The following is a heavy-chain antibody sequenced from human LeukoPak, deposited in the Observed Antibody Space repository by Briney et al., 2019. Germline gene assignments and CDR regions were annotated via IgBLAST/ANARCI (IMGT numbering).Heavy chain of an antibody. CDR3: AREHRSWYANYYYGMDV. Sequence: GGSLRLSCAASGFTSSSYAMSWVRRAPGKGLEWVANIKQDGSEKYYVDSVKGRFTISRDNAKNSLYLQMNSLRAEDTAVYYCAREHRSWYANYYYGMDVWGQGTTVTVSS. CDR2: IKQDGSEK. D-gene: IGHD6-13*01. CDR1: GFTSSSYA. J-gene: IGHJ6*02. V-gene: IGHV3-7*03.